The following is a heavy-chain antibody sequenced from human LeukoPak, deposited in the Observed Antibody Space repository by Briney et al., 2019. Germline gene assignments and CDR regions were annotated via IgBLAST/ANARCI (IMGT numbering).Heavy chain of an antibody. CDR1: GGSISCGDYY. CDR3: ARDPTVVNHGGGY. J-gene: IGHJ4*02. Sequence: PSQTLSLTCTVSGGSISCGDYYWSWIRQPPGKGLEWIGSIYYSGSTYYNPSLKSRVTISVDTSKNQFSLKLSSVTAADTAVYYCARDPTVVNHGGGYWGQGTLVTVSS. V-gene: IGHV4-30-4*01. D-gene: IGHD4-23*01. CDR2: IYYSGST.